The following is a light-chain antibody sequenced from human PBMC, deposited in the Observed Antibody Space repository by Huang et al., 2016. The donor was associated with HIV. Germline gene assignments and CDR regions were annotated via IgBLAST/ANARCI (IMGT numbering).Light chain of an antibody. J-gene: IGKJ1*01. Sequence: DIQMTQSPLSLSASVGDRVTITCRASQSISSYLNWYQQKPGKAPKVLIYTTSTLQSGVPARFSGRGSGTDFSLTISSLQPEDFATYYCQQSYRTPWAFGQGTKVEIK. CDR1: QSISSY. V-gene: IGKV1-39*01. CDR3: QQSYRTPWA. CDR2: TTS.